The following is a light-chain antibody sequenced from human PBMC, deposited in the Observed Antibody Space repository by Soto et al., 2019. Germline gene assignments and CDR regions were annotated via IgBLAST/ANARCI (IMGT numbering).Light chain of an antibody. CDR3: SAYTAISTLV. CDR2: EVR. V-gene: IGLV2-14*01. CDR1: MRDVGAYNL. Sequence: QSALTQPASVSGSAGQSITISCSGTMRDVGAYNLVSWYQQHPGTAPKLIIYEVRHRPSGISSRFSGSRSGNTASLTISGLHSEDEGDYYCSAYTAISTLVFGGGTKLTVL. J-gene: IGLJ3*02.